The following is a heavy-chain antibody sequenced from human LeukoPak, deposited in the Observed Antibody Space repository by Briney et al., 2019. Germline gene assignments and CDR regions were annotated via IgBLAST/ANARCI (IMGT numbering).Heavy chain of an antibody. V-gene: IGHV4-39*01. J-gene: IGHJ4*02. Sequence: PSETLSLTCTVSGGSISSNNYYWGWIRQPPGKGPKWIGSIYYSGNTYYNPSLKSRVTISVDTSKHQFSLKLSSVTAADTAVYYCARGVGTGWFYYFDYWGQGTLVTVSS. CDR1: GGSISSNNYY. CDR3: ARGVGTGWFYYFDY. CDR2: IYYSGNT. D-gene: IGHD6-19*01.